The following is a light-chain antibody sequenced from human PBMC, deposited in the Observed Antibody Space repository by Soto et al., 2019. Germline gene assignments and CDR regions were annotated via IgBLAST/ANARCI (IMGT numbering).Light chain of an antibody. V-gene: IGKV2-28*01. CDR1: QSVLHSNGYNY. Sequence: DIVMTQSPLSLPVTPGEPASISCRSSQSVLHSNGYNYLDWYLQKPGQSPQLLIYLGSNRASGVPDRFSGSGSGTDFTLKISRVEAEDVGVYYCMQGLQTRYTFGQGTKLEIK. J-gene: IGKJ2*01. CDR3: MQGLQTRYT. CDR2: LGS.